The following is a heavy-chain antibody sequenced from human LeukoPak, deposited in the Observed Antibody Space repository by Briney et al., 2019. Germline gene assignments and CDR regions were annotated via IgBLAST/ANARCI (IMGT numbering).Heavy chain of an antibody. Sequence: PSETLSLTCTVSGGSISSYYWSWIRQPPGKGLEWIGYIYYSGNTKYNPSLKSRVTISVDTSKNQFSLKLSSVTAADTAVYYCARVYNSSGYYPYYYYYYMDVWGKGTTVTVSS. V-gene: IGHV4-59*01. CDR2: IYYSGNT. CDR3: ARVYNSSGYYPYYYYYYMDV. D-gene: IGHD3-22*01. CDR1: GGSISSYY. J-gene: IGHJ6*03.